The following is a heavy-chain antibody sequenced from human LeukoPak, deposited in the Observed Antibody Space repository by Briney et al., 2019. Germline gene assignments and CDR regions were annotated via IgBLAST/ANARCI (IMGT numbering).Heavy chain of an antibody. J-gene: IGHJ4*02. Sequence: GGSLRLSCAASGFTFRSYWMSWVRQAPGKGLEWVANIKQDGSDKYYVDSVKGRFTISRDNAKNSLYLQMNSLRVEDTAVYYCARGCGWPFENWGQGTLVTVSS. CDR3: ARGCGWPFEN. CDR2: IKQDGSDK. V-gene: IGHV3-7*01. D-gene: IGHD6-19*01. CDR1: GFTFRSYW.